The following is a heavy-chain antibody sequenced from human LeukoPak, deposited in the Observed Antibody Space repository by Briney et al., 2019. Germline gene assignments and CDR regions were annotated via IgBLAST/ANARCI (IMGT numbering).Heavy chain of an antibody. CDR1: GYSFSRYG. Sequence: ASVKVSFKASGYSFSRYGITWVRQAPGQGLEWMGWINAYNGNTNSAQRLHGRVTMTTDTSTSTAYLELRNLRSDDTAIYYCARDAHRSESDYWGQGTLVTVSS. D-gene: IGHD5-24*01. CDR3: ARDAHRSESDY. J-gene: IGHJ4*02. CDR2: INAYNGNT. V-gene: IGHV1-18*01.